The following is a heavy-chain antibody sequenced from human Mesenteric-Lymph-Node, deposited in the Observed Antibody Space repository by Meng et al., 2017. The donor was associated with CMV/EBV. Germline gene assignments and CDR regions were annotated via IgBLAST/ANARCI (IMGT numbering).Heavy chain of an antibody. CDR3: ASFPGDGY. Sequence: GSIGLSCAASGFTVSSNYMPWVRQAPGKGLEWVSVIYSGGSTYYADSVKGRFIISRDNSKNTLYLQMNSLRAEDTAVYYCASFPGDGYWGQGTLVPSPQ. J-gene: IGHJ4*02. CDR1: GFTVSSNY. CDR2: IYSGGST. V-gene: IGHV3-66*01. D-gene: IGHD7-27*01.